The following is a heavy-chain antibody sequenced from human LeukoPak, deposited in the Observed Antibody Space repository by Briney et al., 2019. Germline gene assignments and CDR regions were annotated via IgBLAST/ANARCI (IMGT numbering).Heavy chain of an antibody. D-gene: IGHD3-10*01. J-gene: IGHJ4*02. CDR1: GFTFSSYA. CDR2: ISGSGGST. Sequence: GGSLRLSCAASGFTFSSYAMSWVRQAPGKGLEWVSAISGSGGSTYYADSVKGRFTISRDNSKNTLYLQMNSLRAEDTAVYYCARDRLLWFGELFCYFDYWGQGTLVTVSS. V-gene: IGHV3-23*01. CDR3: ARDRLLWFGELFCYFDY.